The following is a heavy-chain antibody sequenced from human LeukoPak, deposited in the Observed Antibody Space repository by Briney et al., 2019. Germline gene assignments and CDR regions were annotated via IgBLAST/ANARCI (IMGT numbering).Heavy chain of an antibody. Sequence: PSETLSLTCTVSGGSISSSSYYWGWIRQPPGKGLEWIGSIHYSGSTYYNPSLKSRVTISVDTSKNQFSLKLSSVTAADTAVYYCAGRSDSSGLYWARGTLVTVSS. CDR2: IHYSGST. J-gene: IGHJ4*02. D-gene: IGHD3-22*01. CDR3: AGRSDSSGLY. CDR1: GGSISSSSYY. V-gene: IGHV4-39*01.